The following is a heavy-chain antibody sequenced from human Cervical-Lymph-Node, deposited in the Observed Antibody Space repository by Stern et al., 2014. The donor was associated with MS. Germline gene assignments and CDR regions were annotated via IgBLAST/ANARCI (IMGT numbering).Heavy chain of an antibody. CDR1: GYSFIGYY. D-gene: IGHD2-15*01. V-gene: IGHV1-2*02. Sequence: VHLVESGAEVRKPGASVRVSCKASGYSFIGYYVHWVRQAPGHGLEWMGWISPYSGGTNYAQNFRGRVTMTRDTSISTVYLDMSSLTSDDTAVYYCARDLYCSGGYCHYYFDYWGQGTLVTVSS. CDR3: ARDLYCSGGYCHYYFDY. J-gene: IGHJ4*02. CDR2: ISPYSGGT.